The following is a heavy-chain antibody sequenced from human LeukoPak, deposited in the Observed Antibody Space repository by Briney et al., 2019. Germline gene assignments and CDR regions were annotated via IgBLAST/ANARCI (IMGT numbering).Heavy chain of an antibody. CDR2: IKSKADGGTT. CDR3: TTEYYASGALTPIDY. V-gene: IGHV3-15*01. J-gene: IGHJ4*02. Sequence: GGSLRLSCTVSGFTFSNAWMSWVRRAPGKGLEWVGRIKSKADGGTTDYAAPVKGRFTISRDDSKNTLYLQMNSLETEDTAVYYCTTEYYASGALTPIDYWGQGTLVTVSS. CDR1: GFTFSNAW. D-gene: IGHD2/OR15-2a*01.